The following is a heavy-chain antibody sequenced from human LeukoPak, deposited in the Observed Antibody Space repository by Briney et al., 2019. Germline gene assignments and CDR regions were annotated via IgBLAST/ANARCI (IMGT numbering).Heavy chain of an antibody. D-gene: IGHD3-10*01. V-gene: IGHV3-23*01. J-gene: IGHJ4*02. CDR2: ISASGGTT. Sequence: GGSLRLSCAASGFTFSSYAMSWVRQAPGKGLEWVSAISASGGTTHYADSVKGRITISRDNSKNTLYLQMNSQRAEDTAVYYCAKIGSMVQGIITDWGQGTLVTVSS. CDR1: GFTFSSYA. CDR3: AKIGSMVQGIITD.